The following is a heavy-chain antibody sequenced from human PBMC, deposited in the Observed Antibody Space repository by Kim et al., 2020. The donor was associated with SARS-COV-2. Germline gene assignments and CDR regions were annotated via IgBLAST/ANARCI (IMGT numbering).Heavy chain of an antibody. V-gene: IGHV3-66*01. CDR3: ASGYDY. Sequence: YSGGSTYYTDSVKGRFTISRDNAKNTLYLQMNSLRAEDTAVYYCASGYDYWGQGTLVTVSS. CDR2: YSGGST. D-gene: IGHD1-1*01. J-gene: IGHJ4*02.